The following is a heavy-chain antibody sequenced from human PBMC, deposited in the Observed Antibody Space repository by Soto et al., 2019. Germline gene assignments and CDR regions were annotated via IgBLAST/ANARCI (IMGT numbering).Heavy chain of an antibody. CDR1: GGSISSYY. Sequence: QVQLQESGPGLVKPSETLSLTCTVSGGSISSYYWSWIRQPPGTGLEWIGYIYYSGSTNYNPSLKSRVTISVDTSKNPFSLKLSSVTAADTAVYYCAREAVAGIAVVDIWGQGTMVTVSS. CDR3: AREAVAGIAVVDI. D-gene: IGHD6-19*01. J-gene: IGHJ3*02. V-gene: IGHV4-59*01. CDR2: IYYSGST.